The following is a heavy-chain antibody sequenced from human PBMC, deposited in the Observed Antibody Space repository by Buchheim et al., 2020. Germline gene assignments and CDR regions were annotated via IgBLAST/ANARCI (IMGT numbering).Heavy chain of an antibody. J-gene: IGHJ4*02. CDR3: ARNIVGSSTFDY. D-gene: IGHD1-26*01. Sequence: QLQLQESGSRLVKPSQTLSLTCVVSGGSISSDGYSWNWIRKPPGKALEWIGYVYHSGNTNYNPSLKSRVTISLDRSTNQFTLRLTAVTAADTAVYYCARNIVGSSTFDYWGQGT. CDR2: VYHSGNT. V-gene: IGHV4-30-2*01. CDR1: GGSISSDGYS.